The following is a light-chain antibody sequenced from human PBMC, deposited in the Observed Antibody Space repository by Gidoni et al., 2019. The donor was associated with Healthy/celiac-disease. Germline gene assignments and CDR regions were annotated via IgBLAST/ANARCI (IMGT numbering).Light chain of an antibody. V-gene: IGKV3-20*01. CDR3: QQYGSSSYT. Sequence: EIVLTQSPGTLSLSPGERATLSCRASQSVSSSYLAWYQQKPGQAPRLIIYGASSRAPGIPDRFSGSGSGTDFTLTISRLEPEDFAVYYCQQYGSSSYTFGQGTKLEIK. CDR2: GAS. J-gene: IGKJ2*01. CDR1: QSVSSSY.